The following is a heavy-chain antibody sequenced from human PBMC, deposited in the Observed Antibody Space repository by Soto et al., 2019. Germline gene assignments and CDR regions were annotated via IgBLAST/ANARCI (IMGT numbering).Heavy chain of an antibody. CDR1: VVSISSGNW. CDR2: IFHDGTA. D-gene: IGHD2-8*01. CDR3: ARLVYDTRLNYMYFDF. Sequence: SETLSLTCAVSVVSISSGNWWTWVRQTPQRGLEYIGEIFHDGTANYYPSSERRVAISVDTPKNQFSLKLTSVTAADTAIYFCARLVYDTRLNYMYFDFWGQGALVTVSS. J-gene: IGHJ4*02. V-gene: IGHV4-4*02.